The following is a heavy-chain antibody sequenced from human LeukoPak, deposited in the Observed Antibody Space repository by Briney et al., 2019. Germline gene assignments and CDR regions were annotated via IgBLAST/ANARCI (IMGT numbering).Heavy chain of an antibody. J-gene: IGHJ3*02. CDR1: GYTFTGYY. Sequence: ASVKVSCKASGYTFTGYYMHWVRQAPGQGLEWMGWINPNSGGTNYAQKFQGRVTMTRDTSISTAYMELSRPRSDDTAVYYCARDIWFGELTDAFDIWGQGTMVTVSS. CDR3: ARDIWFGELTDAFDI. CDR2: INPNSGGT. D-gene: IGHD3-10*01. V-gene: IGHV1-2*02.